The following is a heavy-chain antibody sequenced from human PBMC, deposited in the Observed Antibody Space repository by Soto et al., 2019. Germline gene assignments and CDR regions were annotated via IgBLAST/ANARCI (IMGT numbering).Heavy chain of an antibody. CDR2: VSLVGGIT. J-gene: IGHJ4*02. D-gene: IGHD6-19*01. Sequence: VQLVESGGGVVQPGRSLRLSCAASGFTFRNYAITWVRQPPGKGLEWVAVVSLVGGITNYADSVKARFTISRDSSKNTVSLEMTSLRAEDTAVYYCAKGGRQWLVTSDFNYWGQGALVTVSS. CDR3: AKGGRQWLVTSDFNY. V-gene: IGHV3-30*18. CDR1: GFTFRNYA.